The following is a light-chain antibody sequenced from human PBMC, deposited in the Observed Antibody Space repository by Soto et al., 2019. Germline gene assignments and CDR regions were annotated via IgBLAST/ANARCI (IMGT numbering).Light chain of an antibody. Sequence: QSALTQPPSASGSPGQSVTISCTGTSSDVGGYNYVSWYQQHPGKAPKLMIYEVSKRPSGVPDRFSGSKSGNTASLTVSGLQAEDEADYYRSSYAGSNSWVFGGGTKLTVL. CDR2: EVS. CDR3: SSYAGSNSWV. J-gene: IGLJ3*02. V-gene: IGLV2-8*01. CDR1: SSDVGGYNY.